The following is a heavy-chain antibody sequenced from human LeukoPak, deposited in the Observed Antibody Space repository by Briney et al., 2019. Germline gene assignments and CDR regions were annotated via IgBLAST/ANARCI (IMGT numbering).Heavy chain of an antibody. V-gene: IGHV4-39*01. J-gene: IGHJ4*02. Sequence: SETLSLTCAVYGGSFSSYYWGWIRQPPGKGLEWIGSIYYSGSTHYNPSLKSRVTISVDTSKNEFSLKLSSVTAADTAVYYCARNNTLMMYPRGGEDKGFDYWGQGTLVTVSS. D-gene: IGHD2-8*01. CDR2: IYYSGST. CDR1: GGSFSSYY. CDR3: ARNNTLMMYPRGGEDKGFDY.